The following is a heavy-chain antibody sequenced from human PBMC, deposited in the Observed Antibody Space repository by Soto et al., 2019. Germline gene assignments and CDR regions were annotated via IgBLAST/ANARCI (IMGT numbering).Heavy chain of an antibody. Sequence: EVQLVESGGGLVKPGGSLRLSCAASGFTFSNAWMSWVRQAPGKGLEWVGRIKSKADGGTTDYAAPVKGRFTISRDESKNTLELQMNSLKTEDTDVYYCTDVNWNYRQSYYSYGMDVWGQGTTVTVSS. CDR3: TDVNWNYRQSYYSYGMDV. V-gene: IGHV3-15*01. CDR1: GFTFSNAW. J-gene: IGHJ6*02. CDR2: IKSKADGGTT. D-gene: IGHD1-7*01.